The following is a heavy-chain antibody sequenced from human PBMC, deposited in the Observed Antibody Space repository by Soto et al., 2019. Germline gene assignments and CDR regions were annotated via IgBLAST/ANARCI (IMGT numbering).Heavy chain of an antibody. Sequence: ASVKVSCKASGYTFTSYAMHWVRQAPGQRLEWMGWINAGNGNTKYSQKFQGRVTITRDTSASTAYMELSSLRSEDTAVYYCARDQYLYGSGSYYNPPYYYGMDVWGQGTTVTVSS. V-gene: IGHV1-3*01. J-gene: IGHJ6*02. D-gene: IGHD3-10*01. CDR1: GYTFTSYA. CDR3: ARDQYLYGSGSYYNPPYYYGMDV. CDR2: INAGNGNT.